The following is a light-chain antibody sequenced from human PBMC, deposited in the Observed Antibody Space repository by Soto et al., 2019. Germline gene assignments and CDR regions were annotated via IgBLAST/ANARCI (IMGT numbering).Light chain of an antibody. CDR2: DAS. J-gene: IGKJ2*01. Sequence: DIQMTQSPSSLSASVGDRVTITCQASQEISNYLNWYQQKPGKAPKLLIYDASNLETGVPSRFSGSGSETDFTFTISSLQAEDIATYYCQQYDNLPYTFGQGTKLEIK. CDR3: QQYDNLPYT. CDR1: QEISNY. V-gene: IGKV1-33*01.